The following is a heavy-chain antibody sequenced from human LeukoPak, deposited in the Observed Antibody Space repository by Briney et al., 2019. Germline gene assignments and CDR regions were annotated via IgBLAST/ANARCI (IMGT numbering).Heavy chain of an antibody. J-gene: IGHJ3*02. CDR3: AGGFAAGAFDI. CDR2: IYYSGST. Sequence: SETLSLTCTVSGRSIIFYYWSWIRQPPGKGLEWIGYIYYSGSTNYNPSLKSRVTISVDTSKNQFSLKLSSVTAADTAVYYCAGGFAAGAFDIWGQGTMVTVSS. CDR1: GRSIIFYY. V-gene: IGHV4-59*01. D-gene: IGHD2-15*01.